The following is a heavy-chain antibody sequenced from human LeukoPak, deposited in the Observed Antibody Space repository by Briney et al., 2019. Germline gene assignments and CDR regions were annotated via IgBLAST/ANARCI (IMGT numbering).Heavy chain of an antibody. CDR3: AKAQGYGGNSGIDY. V-gene: IGHV3-23*01. CDR1: GFTFSSYA. D-gene: IGHD4-23*01. CDR2: ISGSGGST. Sequence: GSLRLSCAASGFTFSSYAMSWVRQAPGKGLEWVSGISGSGGSTYYADSVKGRFTISRGNSKNTLYLQMNSLRAEDTAVYYCAKAQGYGGNSGIDYWGQGTLVTVSS. J-gene: IGHJ4*02.